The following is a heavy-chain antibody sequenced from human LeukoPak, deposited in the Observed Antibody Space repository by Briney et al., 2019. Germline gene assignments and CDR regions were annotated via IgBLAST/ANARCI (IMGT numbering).Heavy chain of an antibody. D-gene: IGHD2-21*01. J-gene: IGHJ6*04. CDR3: ARGLNSAFDV. CDR1: GFSFSSYD. Sequence: GGSLRLSCVGSGFSFSSYDMNWVRQSPGKGLEWISYISTSGRSIYYSESVRVRFAISRDNARSSLSLQMAGLTAEDTAVYYCARGLNSAFDVWGNGTTVTVSS. V-gene: IGHV3-48*01. CDR2: ISTSGRSI.